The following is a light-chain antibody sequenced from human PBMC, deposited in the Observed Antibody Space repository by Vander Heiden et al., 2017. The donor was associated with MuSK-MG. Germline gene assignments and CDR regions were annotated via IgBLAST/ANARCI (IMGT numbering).Light chain of an antibody. CDR3: QSADSSGTYVV. CDR2: KDS. CDR1: ALPNQY. Sequence: SYELTQPPPMSVSPGQTASITCSGDALPNQYAYWYQQKPGQAPVVVICKDSERPSGIPERFSGSSSGTTVTLTISGVQAEDEADYYCQSADSSGTYVVFGGGTKVTVL. V-gene: IGLV3-25*03. J-gene: IGLJ2*01.